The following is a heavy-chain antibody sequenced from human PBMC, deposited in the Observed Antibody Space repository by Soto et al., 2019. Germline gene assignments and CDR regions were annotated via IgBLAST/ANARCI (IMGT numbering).Heavy chain of an antibody. V-gene: IGHV4-61*01. J-gene: IGHJ5*02. CDR3: ARDRVQWLGHNWFDP. Sequence: SETLSLTCTVSGDSVSSGNYFWSWIRQPPGKELEWIGYVYYSGGTNYNPSLKSRVTMSVDTSKNQFSLKLTSVTGADTAVYYCARDRVQWLGHNWFDPWGQGTLVTVSS. D-gene: IGHD6-19*01. CDR2: VYYSGGT. CDR1: GDSVSSGNYF.